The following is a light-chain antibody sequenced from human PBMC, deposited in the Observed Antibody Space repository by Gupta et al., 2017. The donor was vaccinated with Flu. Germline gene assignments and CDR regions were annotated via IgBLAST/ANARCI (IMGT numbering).Light chain of an antibody. Sequence: TPRLPGTRHNSTGGDHGAGWLQQHPGHPPKLLAYSKNNRTSGISEKFSGARCGTTASVTIAGLQPEDEADYYCEAWDSSLIAWVFGGGTKLTVL. J-gene: IGLJ3*02. V-gene: IGLV10-54*04. CDR3: EAWDSSLIAWV. CDR1: NSTGGDHG. CDR2: SKN.